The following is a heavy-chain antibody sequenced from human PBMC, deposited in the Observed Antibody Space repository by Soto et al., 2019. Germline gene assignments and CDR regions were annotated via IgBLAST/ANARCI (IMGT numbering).Heavy chain of an antibody. V-gene: IGHV3-30-3*01. J-gene: IGHJ4*02. Sequence: GSLRLSCAASGFTFSSYAMHWVRQAPGKGLEWVAVISYDGSNKYYADSVKGRFTISRDNSKNTLYLQTNSLRAEDTAVYYCARDPYYDSSGYYEYWGQGTLVTVSS. D-gene: IGHD3-22*01. CDR1: GFTFSSYA. CDR2: ISYDGSNK. CDR3: ARDPYYDSSGYYEY.